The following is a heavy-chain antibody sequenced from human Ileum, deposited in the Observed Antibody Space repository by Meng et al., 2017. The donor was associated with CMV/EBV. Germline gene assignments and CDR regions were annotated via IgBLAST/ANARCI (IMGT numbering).Heavy chain of an antibody. CDR2: IYRGDDK. Sequence: QTTLKEPGPTLVKPTQTLTLTCSFSGFSPSTSGEGVGWIRQPPGKALEWLALIYRGDDKRYSPSLNSRLTIAKDTSKNEVVLTLTNMGPIDTGTYYCAHFVGGYYPSRPDYWGQGTLVTVSS. CDR3: AHFVGGYYPSRPDY. CDR1: GFSPSTSGEG. V-gene: IGHV2-5*02. D-gene: IGHD1-26*01. J-gene: IGHJ4*02.